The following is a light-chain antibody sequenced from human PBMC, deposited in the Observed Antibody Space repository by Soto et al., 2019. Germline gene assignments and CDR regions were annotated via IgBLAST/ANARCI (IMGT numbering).Light chain of an antibody. V-gene: IGLV2-14*01. CDR3: RSYTSRTSLAV. J-gene: IGLJ1*01. CDR2: EVS. CDR1: SSDVGGYNY. Sequence: SALTQPASVSGSPGQSITISGTGTSSDVGGYNYVSWYQQHPGKAPKLMIYEVSNRPSGVSIRFSGSKSGNTASLTISGLQAEDEADYYCRSYTSRTSLAVFGTGTKVIVL.